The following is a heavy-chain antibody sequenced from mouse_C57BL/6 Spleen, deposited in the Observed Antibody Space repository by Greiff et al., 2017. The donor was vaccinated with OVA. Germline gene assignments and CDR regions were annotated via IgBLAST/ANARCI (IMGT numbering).Heavy chain of an antibody. D-gene: IGHD1-1*01. CDR3: ARPPYYYGSSHWYFDV. CDR1: GYTFTSYW. J-gene: IGHJ1*03. V-gene: IGHV1-52*01. CDR2: IDPSDSET. Sequence: VQLQQPGAELVRPGSSVKLSCKASGYTFTSYWMHWVKQRPIQGLEWIGNIDPSDSETHYNQKFKDKATLTVDKSSSTAYMQLSSLTSEDSAVYYCARPPYYYGSSHWYFDVWGTGTTVTVSS.